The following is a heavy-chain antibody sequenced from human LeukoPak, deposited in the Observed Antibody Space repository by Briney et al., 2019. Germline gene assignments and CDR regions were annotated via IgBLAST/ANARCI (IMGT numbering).Heavy chain of an antibody. J-gene: IGHJ4*02. V-gene: IGHV3-74*01. Sequence: GGSLRLSCAASGFTFTTYWMHWVRQAPGKGLVWVARINTDGSSTTYADSVKGRFTVSRDNAKNTLYLQMNSLRDEDTAVYYCTSANSGRPSPYWGQGTLVTVSS. CDR2: INTDGSST. D-gene: IGHD1-26*01. CDR3: TSANSGRPSPY. CDR1: GFTFTTYW.